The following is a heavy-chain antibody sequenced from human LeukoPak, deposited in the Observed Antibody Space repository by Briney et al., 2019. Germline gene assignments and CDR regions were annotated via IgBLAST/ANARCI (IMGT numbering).Heavy chain of an antibody. CDR2: IYHSGST. D-gene: IGHD2-15*01. CDR1: GYSISSGYY. V-gene: IGHV4-38-2*01. CDR3: ATAYCSGGSCYQAYDAFDI. Sequence: PSETLSLTCAVSGYSISSGYYWGWIRQPPGKGLEWIGSIYHSGSTYYNPSLKSRVTISVDTSKNQFSLKLSSVTAADTAVYYCATAYCSGGSCYQAYDAFDIWGQGTMATVSS. J-gene: IGHJ3*02.